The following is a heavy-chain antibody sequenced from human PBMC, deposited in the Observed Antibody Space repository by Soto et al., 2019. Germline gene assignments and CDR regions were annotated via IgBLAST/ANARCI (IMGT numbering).Heavy chain of an antibody. V-gene: IGHV4-30-2*01. CDR3: ARARATIAAAVIFDC. CDR2: VYRTGST. CDR1: GGSISSGGYS. D-gene: IGHD6-13*01. Sequence: SETLSLTCAVSGGSISSGGYSWSWVRQPPGKGLEWIGEVYRTGSTNYNPSLESRLTISVDKSKNQFSLKLTSVTAADTAVYYCARARATIAAAVIFDCWGQGTLVTVSS. J-gene: IGHJ4*02.